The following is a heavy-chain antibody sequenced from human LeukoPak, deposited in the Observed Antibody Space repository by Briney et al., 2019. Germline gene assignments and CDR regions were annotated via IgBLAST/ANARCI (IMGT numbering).Heavy chain of an antibody. D-gene: IGHD3-9*01. Sequence: SETLSLTCAVYGGSFSGYYWSWIRQPSGKGLEWIGEINHSGSTNYNPSLKSRVTISVDTSKNQFSLKLSSVTAADTAVYYCALGVYDILTGYYPTIDYWGQGTLVTVSS. CDR1: GGSFSGYY. V-gene: IGHV4-34*01. CDR3: ALGVYDILTGYYPTIDY. J-gene: IGHJ4*02. CDR2: INHSGST.